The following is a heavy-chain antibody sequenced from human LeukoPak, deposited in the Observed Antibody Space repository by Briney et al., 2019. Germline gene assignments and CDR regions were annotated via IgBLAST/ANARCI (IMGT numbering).Heavy chain of an antibody. Sequence: ASVTVSCKASGGTFSSYAISWVRQAPGQGLEWMGRIIPILGIANYAQKFQGRATITADKSTSTAYMELSSLRSEDTAVYYCANTGIYYNADDYWGQGTLVTVSS. CDR1: GGTFSSYA. D-gene: IGHD3-10*01. CDR2: IIPILGIA. V-gene: IGHV1-69*04. J-gene: IGHJ4*02. CDR3: ANTGIYYNADDY.